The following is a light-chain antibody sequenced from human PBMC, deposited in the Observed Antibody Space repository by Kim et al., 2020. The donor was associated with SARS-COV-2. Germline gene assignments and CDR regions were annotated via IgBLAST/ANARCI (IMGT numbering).Light chain of an antibody. CDR3: QAWDSSSDAYV. CDR1: KLGDKY. J-gene: IGLJ1*01. V-gene: IGLV3-1*01. CDR2: QDT. Sequence: PVQTARITCSGDKLGDKYASWYQQKPCQSPLLVIYQDTKRPSGIPERFSGSNSGNTATLTIGGTQAMDEADYYCQAWDSSSDAYVFGSGTKVTVL.